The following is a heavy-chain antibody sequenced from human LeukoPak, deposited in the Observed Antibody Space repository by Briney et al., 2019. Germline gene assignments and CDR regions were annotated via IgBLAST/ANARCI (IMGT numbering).Heavy chain of an antibody. CDR2: ISWNSGSI. J-gene: IGHJ4*02. CDR3: AKSLHYSSSWYSFDY. V-gene: IGHV3-9*01. D-gene: IGHD6-13*01. CDR1: GFTFDDYA. Sequence: GGSLRLSCAASGFTFDDYAMHWVRQAPGKGLEWVSGISWNSGSIGYADSVKGRFTISRDNAKNSLYLQMNSLRAEDTALYYCAKSLHYSSSWYSFDYWGQGTLVIVSS.